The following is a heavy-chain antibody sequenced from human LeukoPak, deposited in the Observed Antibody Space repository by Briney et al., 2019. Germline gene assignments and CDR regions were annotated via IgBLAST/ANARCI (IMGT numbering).Heavy chain of an antibody. CDR3: ARSSGTSYYYIMDV. CDR1: GFTFSRYE. CDR2: ISSRGTTI. D-gene: IGHD1-7*01. J-gene: IGHJ6*02. Sequence: PGGSLRLSCGASGFTFSRYEMNWVRQAPGKGLEWVSYISSRGTTIYYAGSVKGRFTIARDNAISSLYLQMNSLRAEDTAVYYCARSSGTSYYYIMDVWGQGTTVTVSS. V-gene: IGHV3-48*03.